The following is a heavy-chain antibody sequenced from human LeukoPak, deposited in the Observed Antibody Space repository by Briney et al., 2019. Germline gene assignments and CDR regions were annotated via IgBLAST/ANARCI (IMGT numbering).Heavy chain of an antibody. D-gene: IGHD3-22*01. CDR2: IYHSGST. J-gene: IGHJ4*02. CDR1: GYSISSGYY. CDR3: ARGPYYYDSSGYFFLLFDY. Sequence: SETLSLTCTVSGYSISSGYYWGWIRQPPGKGLEWIGSIYHSGSTNYNPSLKSRVTISVDTSKNQFSLKLSSVTAADTAVYYCARGPYYYDSSGYFFLLFDYWGQGTLVTVSS. V-gene: IGHV4-38-2*02.